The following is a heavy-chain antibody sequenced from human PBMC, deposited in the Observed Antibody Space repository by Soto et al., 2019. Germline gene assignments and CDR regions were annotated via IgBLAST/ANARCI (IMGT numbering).Heavy chain of an antibody. CDR1: GFTFSSYW. J-gene: IGHJ6*02. D-gene: IGHD2-21*02. CDR2: IKQDGSEK. V-gene: IGHV3-7*01. CDR3: ARVYCGGDCYRYYYYGMDV. Sequence: SLRLSCAASGFTFSSYWMSWVRQAPGKGLEWVANIKQDGSEKYYVDSVKGRFTISRDNAKNSLYLQMNSLRAEDTAVYYCARVYCGGDCYRYYYYGMDVWGQGTTVTVSS.